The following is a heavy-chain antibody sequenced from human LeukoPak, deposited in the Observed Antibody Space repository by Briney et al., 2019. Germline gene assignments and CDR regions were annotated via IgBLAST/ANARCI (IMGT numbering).Heavy chain of an antibody. CDR3: AREYSSGSFDY. D-gene: IGHD6-19*01. CDR1: GFTFSSYA. V-gene: IGHV3-30*04. Sequence: GRSLRLSCVASGFTFSSYAMHWVRQAPGKGLEWVAVISYDGSNKYYADSVKGRFTISRDNSKNTLYLQMNSLRAEDTAVYYCAREYSSGSFDYWGQGTLVTVSS. J-gene: IGHJ4*02. CDR2: ISYDGSNK.